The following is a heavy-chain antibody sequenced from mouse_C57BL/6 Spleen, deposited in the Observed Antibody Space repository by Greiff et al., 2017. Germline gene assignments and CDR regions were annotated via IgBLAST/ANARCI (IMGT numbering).Heavy chain of an antibody. Sequence: QVQLQQSGAELVRPGASVTLSCKASGYTFTDYEMHWVKQTPVHGLEWIGAIDPETGGTAYNQKFKGKAILTADKSSSTAYMELRSLTSEDSAVYYGTTGGMDGYDAWLAYWGQGTLVTVSA. CDR2: IDPETGGT. V-gene: IGHV1-15*01. J-gene: IGHJ3*01. D-gene: IGHD2-2*01. CDR3: TTGGMDGYDAWLAY. CDR1: GYTFTDYE.